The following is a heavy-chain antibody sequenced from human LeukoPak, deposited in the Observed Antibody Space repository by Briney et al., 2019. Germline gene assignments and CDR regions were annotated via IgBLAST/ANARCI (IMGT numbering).Heavy chain of an antibody. CDR2: ISSSGSTI. J-gene: IGHJ6*02. Sequence: GGSLRLSCAASGFTFSSYEMNWVRQAPGKGLEWVSYISSSGSTIYYADSVKGRLTISRDNAKNSLYLQMNSLRAEDTAVYYCARDLRSVVPAANGAYYYYGMDVWGQGTTVTVSS. D-gene: IGHD2-2*01. CDR3: ARDLRSVVPAANGAYYYYGMDV. V-gene: IGHV3-48*03. CDR1: GFTFSSYE.